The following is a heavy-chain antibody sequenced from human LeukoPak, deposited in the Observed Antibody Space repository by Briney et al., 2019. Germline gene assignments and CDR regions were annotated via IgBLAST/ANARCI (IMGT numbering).Heavy chain of an antibody. CDR3: ARHYGP. CDR1: GSSVTRNY. CDR2: IYDSGST. Sequence: GSLRLSCAASGSSVTRNYVSWVRQPPGKGLEWIGSIYDSGSTYYNPSLKSRVTISVDTSKNQFSLKLNSVTAADTAVYYCARHYGPWGQGTLVTVSS. D-gene: IGHD3-10*01. J-gene: IGHJ5*02. V-gene: IGHV4-39*01.